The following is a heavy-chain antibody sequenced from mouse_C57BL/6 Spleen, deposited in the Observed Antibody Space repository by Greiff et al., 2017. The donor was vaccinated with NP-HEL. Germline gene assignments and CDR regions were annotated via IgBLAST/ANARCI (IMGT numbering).Heavy chain of an antibody. CDR3: ARPYDYRTWFAY. V-gene: IGHV1-69*01. J-gene: IGHJ3*01. CDR1: GYTFTSYW. Sequence: VQLQQPGAELVMPGASVKLSCKASGYTFTSYWMHWVKQRPGQGLEWIGEIDPSDSYTNYNQKFKGKSTLTVDKSSSTAYMQLSSLTSEDSAVYYCARPYDYRTWFAYWGQGTLVTVSA. D-gene: IGHD2-4*01. CDR2: IDPSDSYT.